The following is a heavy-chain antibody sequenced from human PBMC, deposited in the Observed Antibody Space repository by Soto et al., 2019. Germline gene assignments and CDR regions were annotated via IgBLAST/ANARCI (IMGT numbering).Heavy chain of an antibody. CDR3: AGEVTWGLDV. CDR2: ISRSSTGI. J-gene: IGHJ6*01. CDR1: GFTFSLYS. V-gene: IGHV3-48*01. Sequence: EVQLVESGGGLVQPGGSLRLSCAASGFTFSLYSMSWVRQAPGKGLEWVSYISRSSTGIHYADSVKGRFTISRDDATNSMLLQMNSRRAGDTAVYHCAGEVTWGLDVWGKGPRSASPQ. D-gene: IGHD3-10*01.